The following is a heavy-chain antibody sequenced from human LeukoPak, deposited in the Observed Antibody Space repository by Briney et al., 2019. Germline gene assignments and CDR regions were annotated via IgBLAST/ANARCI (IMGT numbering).Heavy chain of an antibody. CDR1: GFTFSSYA. Sequence: PGRSLRLSCAASGFTFSSYAMHWVRQAPGKGLEWVAVISYDGSNKYYADSVKGRFTISRDNSKNTVYLQMNSLRAEDTAVYYCARDVRIAGFDYWGQGTLVTVSS. CDR3: ARDVRIAGFDY. D-gene: IGHD2-15*01. V-gene: IGHV3-30*07. CDR2: ISYDGSNK. J-gene: IGHJ4*02.